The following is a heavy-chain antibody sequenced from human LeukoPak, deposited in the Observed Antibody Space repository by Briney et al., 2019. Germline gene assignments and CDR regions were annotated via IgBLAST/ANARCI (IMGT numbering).Heavy chain of an antibody. Sequence: GGSLRLSCAASGFTVSSNYMSWVRQAPGKGLGWVSVIYSGGSTYYADSVKGRFTISRDNSKNTLYLQMNSLRAEDTAVYYCARDLRLIHYYDSSGPHWGQGTLVTVSS. CDR2: IYSGGST. D-gene: IGHD3-22*01. V-gene: IGHV3-53*01. CDR1: GFTVSSNY. J-gene: IGHJ1*01. CDR3: ARDLRLIHYYDSSGPH.